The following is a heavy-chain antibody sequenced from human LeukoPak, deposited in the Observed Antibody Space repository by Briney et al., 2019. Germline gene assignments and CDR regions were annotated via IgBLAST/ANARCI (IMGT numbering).Heavy chain of an antibody. CDR3: ARATYSSGWGTSDY. V-gene: IGHV4-59*01. D-gene: IGHD6-19*01. Sequence: PSETLSLTCTVSGGSISSYYWSWIRQPPGKGLEWIGHIYYSGSTNYNPSLKSRVTISVDTSKNQFSLKLSSVTAADTAVYYCARATYSSGWGTSDYWGQGTLVTVSS. J-gene: IGHJ4*02. CDR1: GGSISSYY. CDR2: IYYSGST.